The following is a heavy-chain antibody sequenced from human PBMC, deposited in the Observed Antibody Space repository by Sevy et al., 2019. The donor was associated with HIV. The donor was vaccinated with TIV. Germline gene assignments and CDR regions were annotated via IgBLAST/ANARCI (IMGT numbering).Heavy chain of an antibody. CDR1: GYTFTSYY. CDR2: INPSGGST. CDR3: ARVQREYGDYRDYFDY. J-gene: IGHJ4*02. Sequence: ASVKVSCKASGYTFTSYYMHWVRQAPGQGLEWMGIINPSGGSTSYAQKFQGRVTMTRDTSTSTVYMELSSLRSEDTAEYYCARVQREYGDYRDYFDYWGQGTLVTVSS. V-gene: IGHV1-46*01. D-gene: IGHD4-17*01.